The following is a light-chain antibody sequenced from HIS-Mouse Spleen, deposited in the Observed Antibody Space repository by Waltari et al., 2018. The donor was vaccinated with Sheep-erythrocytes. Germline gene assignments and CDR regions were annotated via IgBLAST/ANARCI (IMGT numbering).Light chain of an antibody. CDR1: ALPQKY. J-gene: IGLJ2*01. V-gene: IGLV3-10*01. CDR3: YSTDSSGNGV. CDR2: EDS. Sequence: SYELTQPPSVSVSPGQTARITCPGDALPQKYAYWDQQKSGQAPVLVIYEDSKRPSGIPERFSGSSSGTMATLTISGAQVEDEADYYCYSTDSSGNGVFGGGTKLTVL.